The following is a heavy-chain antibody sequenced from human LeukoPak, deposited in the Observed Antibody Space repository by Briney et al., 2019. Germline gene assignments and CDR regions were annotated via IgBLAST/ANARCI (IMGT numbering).Heavy chain of an antibody. CDR2: INSDGSST. V-gene: IGHV3-74*01. J-gene: IGHJ6*02. D-gene: IGHD2-15*01. CDR3: ARDQYCSGGSCYFYYYYGMDV. CDR1: GFTFSSYW. Sequence: PGGSLRLSCAASGFTFSSYWMHWVRHAPGKGLVWVSRINSDGSSTSYADSVKGRFTISRDNAKNTLYLQMNSLRAEDTAVYYCARDQYCSGGSCYFYYYYGMDVWGQGTTVTVSS.